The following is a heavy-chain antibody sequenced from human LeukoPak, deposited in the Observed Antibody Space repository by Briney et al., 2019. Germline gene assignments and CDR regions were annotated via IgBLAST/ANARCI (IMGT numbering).Heavy chain of an antibody. J-gene: IGHJ5*02. Sequence: PGGSLRLSCAASGFTFSSYAMHWVRQAPGRGLEWVAVISYDGSNKYYADSVKGRFTISRDNSKNTLYLQMNSLRAEDTAVYYYARDRGEETGTTSPASGFDPWGQGTLVTVSS. CDR2: ISYDGSNK. CDR1: GFTFSSYA. D-gene: IGHD1-1*01. V-gene: IGHV3-30-3*01. CDR3: ARDRGEETGTTSPASGFDP.